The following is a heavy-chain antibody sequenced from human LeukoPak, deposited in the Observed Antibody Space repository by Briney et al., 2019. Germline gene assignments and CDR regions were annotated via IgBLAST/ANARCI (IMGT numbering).Heavy chain of an antibody. J-gene: IGHJ3*02. CDR2: IWGSGDNT. V-gene: IGHV3-23*01. CDR1: GFTFSTYA. D-gene: IGHD2/OR15-2a*01. Sequence: GGSLRLSCAASGFTFSTYAMTWVRQGPGKGLEWVSAIWGSGDNTRYADSVKGRFTISRDNSKNMLYLQMNSLTAEDTAAYYCAKSAGIWAFDIWGQGTTVTASS. CDR3: AKSAGIWAFDI.